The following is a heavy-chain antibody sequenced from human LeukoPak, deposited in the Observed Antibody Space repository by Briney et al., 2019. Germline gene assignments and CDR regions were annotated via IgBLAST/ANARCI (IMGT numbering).Heavy chain of an antibody. CDR2: FDPEDGET. D-gene: IGHD3-22*01. CDR1: GYTLTELS. V-gene: IGHV1-24*01. CDR3: ARAAYYYDSSGYYYEGVFDY. Sequence: GASVKVSCKVSGYTLTELSMHWVRQAPGKGLEWMGGFDPEDGETIYAQKFQGRVTMTEDTSTDTAYMELSSLRSEDTAVYYCARAAYYYDSSGYYYEGVFDYWGQGTLVTVSS. J-gene: IGHJ4*02.